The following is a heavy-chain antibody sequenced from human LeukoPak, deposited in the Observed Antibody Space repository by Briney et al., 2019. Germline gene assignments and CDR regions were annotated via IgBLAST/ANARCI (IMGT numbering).Heavy chain of an antibody. CDR1: GFTFDDYA. CDR3: ARGVGDYCSGGSCYYFDS. V-gene: IGHV3-9*03. D-gene: IGHD2-15*01. Sequence: PGGSLRLSCAASGFTFDDYAMHWVRQAPGKGLEWVSGISWNSGSIGYADSVKGRFTISRDNATNSLYLQMNSLRAEDMALYYCARGVGDYCSGGSCYYFDSWGQGTLVTVSS. CDR2: ISWNSGSI. J-gene: IGHJ4*02.